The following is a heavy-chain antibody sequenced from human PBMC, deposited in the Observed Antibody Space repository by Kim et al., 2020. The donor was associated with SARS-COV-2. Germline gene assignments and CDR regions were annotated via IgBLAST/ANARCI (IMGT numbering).Heavy chain of an antibody. V-gene: IGHV3-23*01. J-gene: IGHJ3*02. D-gene: IGHD3-10*01. CDR2: T. Sequence: TYYADSVKGRFTISRDNSKNTLYLQLNSLRAEDTAIYYCAKMMVRTTYDIWGLGTLVTVSS. CDR3: AKMMVRTTYDI.